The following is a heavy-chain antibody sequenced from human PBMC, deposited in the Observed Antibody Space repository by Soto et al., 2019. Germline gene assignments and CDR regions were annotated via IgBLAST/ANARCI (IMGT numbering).Heavy chain of an antibody. J-gene: IGHJ4*02. V-gene: IGHV4-61*01. Sequence: QVQLQESGPGLVKPSETLSLTCSVSGGSVSSGSYYWSWIRQPPGKGLEWIGYIYYSGSTKYNPSLKSLVTISVDPSKNQFSLKLSSVTAADTAVYYCARAGLGDGSDYWGQGTLVTVSS. CDR2: IYYSGST. CDR1: GGSVSSGSYY. CDR3: ARAGLGDGSDY. D-gene: IGHD1-26*01.